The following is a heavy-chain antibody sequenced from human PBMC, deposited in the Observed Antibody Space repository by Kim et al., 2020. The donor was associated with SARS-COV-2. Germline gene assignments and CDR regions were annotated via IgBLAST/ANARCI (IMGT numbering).Heavy chain of an antibody. V-gene: IGHV4-31*03. CDR2: IYYSGST. CDR3: AEALGYCSSTSCYGMYFQH. CDR1: GGSISSGGYY. D-gene: IGHD2-2*01. Sequence: SETLSLTCTVSGGSISSGGYYWSWIRQHPGKGLEWIGYIYYSGSTYYNPSLKSRVTISVDTSKNQFSLKLSSVTAADTAVYYCAEALGYCSSTSCYGMYFQHWGQGTLVTVSS. J-gene: IGHJ1*01.